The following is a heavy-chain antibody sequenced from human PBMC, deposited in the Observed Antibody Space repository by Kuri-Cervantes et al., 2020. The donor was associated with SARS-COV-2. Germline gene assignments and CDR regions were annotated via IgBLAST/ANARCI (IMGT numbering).Heavy chain of an antibody. CDR2: INHSGST. CDR3: ARRGAHDRRSSGIQLWSVYYFDY. J-gene: IGHJ4*02. V-gene: IGHV4-34*01. Sequence: SETLSLTCAVYGGSFSGYYWSWIRQPPGKGLEWIGEINHSGSTNYNPSLKSRVTISVDTSKDQFSLKLSSVAAADTAVYYCARRGAHDRRSSGIQLWSVYYFDYWGQGTLVTVSS. D-gene: IGHD5-18*01. CDR1: GGSFSGYY.